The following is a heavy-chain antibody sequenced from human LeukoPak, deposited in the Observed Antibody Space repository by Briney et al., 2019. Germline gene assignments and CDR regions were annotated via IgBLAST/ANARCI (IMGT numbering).Heavy chain of an antibody. CDR2: INPSGGSP. J-gene: IGHJ3*02. CDR3: ASVARGGGRITMVRGDSDAFDI. D-gene: IGHD3-10*01. Sequence: ASVKVSCKASGYSFTSYYMHWVRQAPGQGLEWMGIINPSGGSPTYAQKFQGRVTMTRDTSISTAYMELSRLRSDDTAVYYCASVARGGGRITMVRGDSDAFDIWGQGTMVTVSS. V-gene: IGHV1-46*01. CDR1: GYSFTSYY.